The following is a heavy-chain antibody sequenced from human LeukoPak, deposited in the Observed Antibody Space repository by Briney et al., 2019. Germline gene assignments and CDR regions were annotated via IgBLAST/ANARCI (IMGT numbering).Heavy chain of an antibody. J-gene: IGHJ4*02. V-gene: IGHV4-30-2*01. D-gene: IGHD3-22*01. Sequence: PSENLSLTCAVSGGSISSGGYSWSWIRQPPGKGLEWIGYIDHSRSTYYNPSLKSRVTISVDRSTNQFSLKLSSVTAADTAVYYCARADIRSGYYPAHFDYWGQGTLVTVSS. CDR3: ARADIRSGYYPAHFDY. CDR1: GGSISSGGYS. CDR2: IDHSRST.